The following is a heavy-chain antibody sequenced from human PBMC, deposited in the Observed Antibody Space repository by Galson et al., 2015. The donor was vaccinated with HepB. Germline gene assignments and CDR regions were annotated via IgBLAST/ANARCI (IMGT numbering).Heavy chain of an antibody. CDR3: ARVGPEPTIYYMDV. D-gene: IGHD1-14*01. J-gene: IGHJ6*03. CDR1: GFTFSSYS. Sequence: SLRLSCAASGFTFSSYSMNWVRQAPGKGLEWVSSISSSSSYIYYADSVKGRFTISRDNAKNSLYLQMNSLRAEDTAVYYCARVGPEPTIYYMDVWGKGTTVTVSS. CDR2: ISSSSSYI. V-gene: IGHV3-21*01.